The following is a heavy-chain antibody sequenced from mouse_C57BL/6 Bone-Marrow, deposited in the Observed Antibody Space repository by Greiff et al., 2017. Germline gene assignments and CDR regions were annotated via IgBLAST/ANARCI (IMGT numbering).Heavy chain of an antibody. J-gene: IGHJ3*01. CDR1: GYTFTDYY. CDR3: ARELRAY. CDR2: INPNNGVT. V-gene: IGHV1-26*01. D-gene: IGHD3-2*02. Sequence: EVQLQQSGPGLVKPGASVKISCKASGYTFTDYYMNWVKQGQGKSLVWIGDINPNNGVTSYNQKFKGKATLTVDKSSSTAYMELRSLPSEDSAVYYCARELRAYWGQGTLVTVSA.